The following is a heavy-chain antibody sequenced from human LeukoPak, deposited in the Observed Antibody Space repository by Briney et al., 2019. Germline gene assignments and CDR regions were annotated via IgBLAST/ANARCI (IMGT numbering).Heavy chain of an antibody. J-gene: IGHJ4*02. CDR3: ARDHGGSFDY. Sequence: GGSLRLSCAASGFTFSSNWMSWVRQALGKGLEWVANIKQDGSEKYYVDSVKGRYSISRDNAKKSLYLQMNSLRVEDTAVYHCARDHGGSFDYWGQGTLVTVSS. V-gene: IGHV3-7*01. D-gene: IGHD4-23*01. CDR1: GFTFSSNW. CDR2: IKQDGSEK.